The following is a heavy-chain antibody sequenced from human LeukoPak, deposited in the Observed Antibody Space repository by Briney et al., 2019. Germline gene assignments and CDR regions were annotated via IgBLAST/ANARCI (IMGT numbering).Heavy chain of an antibody. CDR1: GGSISSYY. CDR3: ARPSLIGSFDY. J-gene: IGHJ4*02. Sequence: SETLSLTCTVSGGSISSYYWSWIRQPPGKGLEWIGYIYYSGSTNYNPSLKSRVTISVDTSKNQFSLKLSSVTAADTAVYYCARPSLIGSFDYWGQGTLVTVSS. V-gene: IGHV4-59*08. CDR2: IYYSGST.